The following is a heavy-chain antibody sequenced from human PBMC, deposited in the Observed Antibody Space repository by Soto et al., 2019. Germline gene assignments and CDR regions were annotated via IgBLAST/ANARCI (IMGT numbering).Heavy chain of an antibody. CDR3: ARVWAYCSGTSCLDY. CDR1: GYTFTSYG. D-gene: IGHD2-2*01. Sequence: VASVKVSCKASGYTFTSYGISWVRQAPGQGLEWMGWISAYNGDTNYAQKLQGRLTMTADTSTNTAYMELRSLRSDDTAVYYCARVWAYCSGTSCLDYWGQGTLVTVSS. V-gene: IGHV1-18*01. CDR2: ISAYNGDT. J-gene: IGHJ4*02.